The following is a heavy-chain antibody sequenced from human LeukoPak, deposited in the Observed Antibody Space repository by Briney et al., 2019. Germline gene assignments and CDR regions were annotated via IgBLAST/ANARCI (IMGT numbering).Heavy chain of an antibody. V-gene: IGHV4-39*01. J-gene: IGHJ4*02. CDR1: GGSTSSSDYY. D-gene: IGHD3-10*01. CDR2: IFYSGNT. Sequence: PSETLSLTCTVSGGSTSSSDYYWGWIRPPPGKGLEWIASIFYSGNTYYNPSLRSRVTISVDTSKNQFSLKLSSVTAADTAIYYCARKPIFGSGRHWHYFDNWGQGTLVTVSS. CDR3: ARKPIFGSGRHWHYFDN.